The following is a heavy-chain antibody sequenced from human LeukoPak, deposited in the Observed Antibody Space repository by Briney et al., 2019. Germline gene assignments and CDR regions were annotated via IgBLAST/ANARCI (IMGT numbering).Heavy chain of an antibody. CDR1: GFTFSSYG. J-gene: IGHJ4*02. Sequence: GGSLRLSCAASGFTFSSYGMHWVRQAPGKGLEWVAVISYDGSNKYYADSVKGRFTISRDNSKNTLYLQMNSLRAEDTAVYYCAKAGGYDSSGYDFDYWGQGTLVTVSS. CDR2: ISYDGSNK. V-gene: IGHV3-30*18. CDR3: AKAGGYDSSGYDFDY. D-gene: IGHD3-22*01.